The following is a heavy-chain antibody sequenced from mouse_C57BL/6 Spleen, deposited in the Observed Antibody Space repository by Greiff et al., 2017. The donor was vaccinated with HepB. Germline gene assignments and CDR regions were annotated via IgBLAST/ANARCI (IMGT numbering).Heavy chain of an antibody. CDR3: ARTNYYGSSDYAMDY. J-gene: IGHJ4*01. Sequence: EVKLQESGGGLVKPGGSLKLSCAASGFTFSDYGMHWVRQAPEKGLEWVAYISSGSSTIYYADTVKGRFTISRDNAKNTLFLQMTSLRSEDKAMYYCARTNYYGSSDYAMDYWGQGTSVTVSS. CDR2: ISSGSSTI. V-gene: IGHV5-17*01. CDR1: GFTFSDYG. D-gene: IGHD1-1*01.